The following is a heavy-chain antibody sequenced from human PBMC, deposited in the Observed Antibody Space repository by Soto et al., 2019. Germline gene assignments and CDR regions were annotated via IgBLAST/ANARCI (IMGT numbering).Heavy chain of an antibody. CDR1: GYSFTSYW. D-gene: IGHD2-15*01. V-gene: IGHV5-51*01. CDR3: ARHFPSIGIFYGRTTGYFDY. J-gene: IGHJ4*02. Sequence: GESLKISCKGSGYSFTSYWIGWVRQMPGKGLEWMGIIHPGDSDTRYNPSFQGQVTISADKSISTAYLQWSSLKASDTAMYYCARHFPSIGIFYGRTTGYFDYWGQGTLVTVSS. CDR2: IHPGDSDT.